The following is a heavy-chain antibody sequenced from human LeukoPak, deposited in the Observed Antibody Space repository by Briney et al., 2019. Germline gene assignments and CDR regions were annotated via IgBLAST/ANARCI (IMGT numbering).Heavy chain of an antibody. CDR1: GFTFSSYG. CDR3: AKDLATWGASDV. D-gene: IGHD7-27*01. Sequence: PGRSLRLSCAASGFTFSSYGMHWVRQAPGKGLEWVAVISYDGSNKYYADSVKGRFTISRDNSKSTLYLQMNSLTGDDTAIYYCAKDLATWGASDVWGQGTMVTVSS. J-gene: IGHJ3*01. CDR2: ISYDGSNK. V-gene: IGHV3-30*18.